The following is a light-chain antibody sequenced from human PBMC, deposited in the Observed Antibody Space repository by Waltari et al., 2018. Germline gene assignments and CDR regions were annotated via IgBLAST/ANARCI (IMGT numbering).Light chain of an antibody. CDR1: TSDDGTYDY. V-gene: IGLV2-14*03. CDR2: DVT. Sequence: QSALTQPASVSGSPGQPITISCTGATSDDGTYDYVSWYQQHPGNAPKLVIYDVTNRPSGVSSRFSGSKSGDTASLTISGLQAEDEADYYCGSYSSSRTLWVFGGGTKLTVL. J-gene: IGLJ3*02. CDR3: GSYSSSRTLWV.